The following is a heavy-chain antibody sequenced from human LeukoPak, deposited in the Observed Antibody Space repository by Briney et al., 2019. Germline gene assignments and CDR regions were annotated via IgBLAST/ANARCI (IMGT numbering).Heavy chain of an antibody. CDR3: ARARLTGGMDV. Sequence: SETLSLTCTVSGGSISSYYWNWIRQPPGKGLEWIGYIYYSGSTNYNPSLKSRVTISVDTSKNQFSLKLSSVTAADTAVYYCARARLTGGMDVWGQGTTVTVSS. J-gene: IGHJ6*02. V-gene: IGHV4-59*01. CDR2: IYYSGST. CDR1: GGSISSYY. D-gene: IGHD2-21*02.